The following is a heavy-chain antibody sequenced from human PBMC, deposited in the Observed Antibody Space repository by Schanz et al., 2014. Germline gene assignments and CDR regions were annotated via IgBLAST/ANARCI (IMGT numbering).Heavy chain of an antibody. D-gene: IGHD2-2*01. CDR1: GGSISSFY. CDR2: IYTNGST. CDR3: ARGGYCSRTSCYFKGGWFDP. J-gene: IGHJ5*02. V-gene: IGHV4-4*07. Sequence: QVQLQESGPGLVKPSETLSLTCTVSGGSISSFYWSWIRQPAGKGLEWIGRIYTNGSTKYNPSLKGRVTMSVDTSKNQFSRKLSSVTAADTAVYYCARGGYCSRTSCYFKGGWFDPWGQGTLVTVSS.